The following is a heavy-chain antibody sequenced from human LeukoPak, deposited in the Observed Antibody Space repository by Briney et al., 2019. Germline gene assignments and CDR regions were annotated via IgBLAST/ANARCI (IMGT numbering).Heavy chain of an antibody. Sequence: SETLSLTCAVSGGSISSGGYSWSWIRQPPGKGLEWIGYIYHSGSTYYNPSLKSRVTISVDTSKNQFFLKLTSVIAADTAVYYCARHYGSGRPYFDYWGQGTLVTVSS. D-gene: IGHD3-10*01. J-gene: IGHJ4*02. CDR3: ARHYGSGRPYFDY. CDR1: GGSISSGGYS. V-gene: IGHV4-30-2*01. CDR2: IYHSGST.